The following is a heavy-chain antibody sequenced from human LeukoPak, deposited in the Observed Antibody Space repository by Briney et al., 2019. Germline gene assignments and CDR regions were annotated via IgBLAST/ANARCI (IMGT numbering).Heavy chain of an antibody. V-gene: IGHV4-4*09. D-gene: IGHD3-3*01. J-gene: IGHJ4*02. Sequence: PSETLSLTCTVSGGSISSYYWSWIRQPPGKGLEWIGYIYTSGSTNYNPSLKSRVTISVDTSKNQFSLKLSSVTAADTAVYYCARGDDFWSGLADWGQGTLVTVSS. CDR2: IYTSGST. CDR1: GGSISSYY. CDR3: ARGDDFWSGLAD.